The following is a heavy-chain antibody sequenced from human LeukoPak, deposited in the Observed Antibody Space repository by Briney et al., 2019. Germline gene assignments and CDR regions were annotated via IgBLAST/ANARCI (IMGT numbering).Heavy chain of an antibody. CDR1: GYTFTNYY. D-gene: IGHD6-19*01. CDR3: ARVGDSSNYWFDP. J-gene: IGHJ5*02. Sequence: ASVTVSCTASGYTFTNYYIHWMRQAPGQGLEWMGIINPSGGSNSNAQNFQERVTMSRDTSTCTDYMEMSSLRYEDTAVYYCARVGDSSNYWFDPWGQGTLVTVSS. CDR2: INPSGGSN. V-gene: IGHV1-46*01.